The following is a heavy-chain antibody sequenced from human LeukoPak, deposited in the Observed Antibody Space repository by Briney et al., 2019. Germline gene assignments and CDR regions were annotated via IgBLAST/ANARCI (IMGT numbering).Heavy chain of an antibody. J-gene: IGHJ4*02. CDR2: IKQDGSEK. CDR3: ARDPPPEYYYDSSVLDY. D-gene: IGHD3-22*01. Sequence: GGSLRLSCAASGFTFSSYWMSWVRQAPGKGLEWVANIKQDGSEKYYVDSVKGRFTISRDNAKNSLYLQMNSLRAEDTAVYYCARDPPPEYYYDSSVLDYWGQGTLVTVSS. CDR1: GFTFSSYW. V-gene: IGHV3-7*01.